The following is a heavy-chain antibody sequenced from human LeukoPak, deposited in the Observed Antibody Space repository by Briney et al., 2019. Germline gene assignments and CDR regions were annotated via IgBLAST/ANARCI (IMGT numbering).Heavy chain of an antibody. D-gene: IGHD5-18*01. V-gene: IGHV4-4*07. Sequence: SETLSLTCTVSGGSISSYYWSWIRQPAGKGLEWIGRIYTSGSTTYNPSLKSRVTMSVDTSKNQFSLKLSSVTAADTAVYYCAREERGSSYGWAFDIWGQGTMFTVSS. CDR2: IYTSGST. CDR3: AREERGSSYGWAFDI. J-gene: IGHJ3*02. CDR1: GGSISSYY.